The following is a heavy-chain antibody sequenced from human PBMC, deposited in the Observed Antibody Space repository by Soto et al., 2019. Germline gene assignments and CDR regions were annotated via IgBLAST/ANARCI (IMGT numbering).Heavy chain of an antibody. D-gene: IGHD3-16*02. CDR1: GGSFSGYY. J-gene: IGHJ6*03. Sequence: PSETLCLTCAVDGGSFSGYYGSRIRQPPGKGLEWIGEINHSGSTNYNPSLKSRVTISVDTSKNQFSLKLSSVTAADTAVYYCARDGVIPYYYYYMDVWRKGTTVTVS. V-gene: IGHV4-34*01. CDR2: INHSGST. CDR3: ARDGVIPYYYYYMDV.